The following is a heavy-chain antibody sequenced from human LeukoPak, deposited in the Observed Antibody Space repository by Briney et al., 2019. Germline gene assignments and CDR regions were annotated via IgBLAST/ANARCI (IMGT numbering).Heavy chain of an antibody. Sequence: GGSLRLSCAASGFTFNRYWMSWVRQAPGKGLEWVAQIKSDGSEEYYADSVRGRFTISRDSSKRTLYLQMNSLRAEDTAMYYCARESWSDSVAFDIWGLGTMVIVSS. CDR2: IKSDGSEE. CDR3: ARESWSDSVAFDI. CDR1: GFTFNRYW. D-gene: IGHD3-3*01. V-gene: IGHV3-7*01. J-gene: IGHJ3*02.